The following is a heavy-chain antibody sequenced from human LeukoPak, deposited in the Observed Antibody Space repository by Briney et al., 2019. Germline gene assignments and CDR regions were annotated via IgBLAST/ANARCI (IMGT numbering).Heavy chain of an antibody. CDR2: IQQDGSDK. V-gene: IGHV3-7*03. D-gene: IGHD2-15*01. J-gene: IGHJ3*02. CDR3: ARQDIVVVVAASDAFDI. CDR1: GFTFSSYS. Sequence: GGSLRLSCAASGFTFSSYSMSWVRQAPGKRLEWVANIQQDGSDKYYVDSVKGRFTISRDNAKNSLYLQMNSLRAEDTAVYYCARQDIVVVVAASDAFDIWGQGTMVTVSS.